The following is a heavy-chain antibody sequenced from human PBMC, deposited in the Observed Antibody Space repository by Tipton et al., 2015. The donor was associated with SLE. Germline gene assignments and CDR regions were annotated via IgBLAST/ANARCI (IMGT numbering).Heavy chain of an antibody. V-gene: IGHV3-15*05. D-gene: IGHD4-11*01. CDR3: TTDRYSLHGGLDY. CDR1: GFAFNTAW. CDR2: IKSMSDGGTA. Sequence: SLRLSCAASGFAFNTAWMTWVRQAPGKGLEWVSRIKSMSDGGTADFAATVKGRIIMSRNDADNTMYLDLHSLTAEDTAVYYCTTDRYSLHGGLDYWGQGTLVTVSS. J-gene: IGHJ4*02.